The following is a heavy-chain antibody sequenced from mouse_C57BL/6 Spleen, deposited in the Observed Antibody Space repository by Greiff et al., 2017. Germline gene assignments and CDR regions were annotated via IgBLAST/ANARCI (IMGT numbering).Heavy chain of an antibody. D-gene: IGHD2-3*01. CDR1: GYTFTSYG. J-gene: IGHJ2*01. CDR3: ARRGDGYYPFDY. V-gene: IGHV1-81*01. Sequence: QVHVKQSGAELARPGASVKLSCKASGYTFTSYGISWVKQRTGQGLEWIGEIYPRSGNTYYNEKFKGKATLTADKSSSTAYMELRSLTSEDSAVYFCARRGDGYYPFDYWGQGTTLTVSS. CDR2: IYPRSGNT.